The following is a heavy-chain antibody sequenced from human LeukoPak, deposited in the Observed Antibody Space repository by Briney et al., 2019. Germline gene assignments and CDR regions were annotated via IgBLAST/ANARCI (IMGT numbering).Heavy chain of an antibody. CDR2: ISAYNGNT. J-gene: IGHJ6*02. D-gene: IGHD6-13*01. CDR3: ARGEGAAGNNYYYCYGMDV. CDR1: GYTFTSYG. V-gene: IGHV1-18*01. Sequence: GASVKVSCKASGYTFTSYGISWVRQAPGQGLEWMGWISAYNGNTNYAQKLQGRVTMTTDTSTSTAYMELRSLRSDDTAVYYCARGEGAAGNNYYYCYGMDVWGQGTTVTVSS.